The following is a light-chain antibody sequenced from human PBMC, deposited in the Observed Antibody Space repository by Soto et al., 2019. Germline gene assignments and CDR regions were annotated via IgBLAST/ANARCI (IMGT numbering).Light chain of an antibody. CDR1: QNISTF. CDR2: AAS. Sequence: DIQMTQSPSSLSASVGDRVTITCRASQNISTFLNWYQQEPGKAPKLLIYAASSLQGGVPSRFSGSGSGTDFTLTITSLQPEDFASYDCQQSYSTWCTFGQGTKLEIK. V-gene: IGKV1-39*01. J-gene: IGKJ2*02. CDR3: QQSYSTWCT.